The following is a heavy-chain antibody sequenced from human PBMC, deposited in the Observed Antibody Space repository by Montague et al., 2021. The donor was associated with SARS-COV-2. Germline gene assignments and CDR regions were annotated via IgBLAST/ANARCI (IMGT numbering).Heavy chain of an antibody. D-gene: IGHD5-24*01. V-gene: IGHV4-59*01. CDR1: GCSISSYY. CDR3: ARIFPRWLQFDPYFDY. J-gene: IGHJ4*02. CDR2: IYYSGST. Sequence: SETLSLTCTVSGCSISSYYWSWIRQPPGKGLEWIGYIYYSGSTNYNPSLKSRVTISVDTSKNQFSLQLSSVTAADTAVYYFARIFPRWLQFDPYFDYWGQGTLVAVSS.